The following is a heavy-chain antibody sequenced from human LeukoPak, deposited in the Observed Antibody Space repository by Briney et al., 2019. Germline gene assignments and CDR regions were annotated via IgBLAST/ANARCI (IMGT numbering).Heavy chain of an antibody. CDR2: ISSSGSTI. CDR3: ASAVWFGEGYFDY. Sequence: GRSLRPSCAAAGFTFGSYEMSWVSQAARNGLEWVSYISSSGSTISYADSVKGRFTIPRDNAKSSLYLQMTSLRAEDTAVYYCASAVWFGEGYFDYWGQGTLVTVSS. D-gene: IGHD3-10*01. CDR1: GFTFGSYE. J-gene: IGHJ4*02. V-gene: IGHV3-48*03.